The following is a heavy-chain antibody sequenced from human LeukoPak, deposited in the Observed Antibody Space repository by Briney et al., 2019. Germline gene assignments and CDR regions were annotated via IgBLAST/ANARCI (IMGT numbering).Heavy chain of an antibody. D-gene: IGHD6-13*01. CDR2: INHSGST. CDR3: ARGLSWGYSSSWSAPRTNWFDP. Sequence: SETLSLTCAVYGGSFSGYYWSWIRQPPGKGLEWIGEINHSGSTNYNPSLKSRVTISVDTSKNQFSLKLSSVTAADTAVYYCARGLSWGYSSSWSAPRTNWFDPWGQGTLVTVSS. CDR1: GGSFSGYY. J-gene: IGHJ5*02. V-gene: IGHV4-34*01.